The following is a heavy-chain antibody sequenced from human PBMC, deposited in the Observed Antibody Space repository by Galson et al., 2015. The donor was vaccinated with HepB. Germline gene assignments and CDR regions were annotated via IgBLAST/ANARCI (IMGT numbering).Heavy chain of an antibody. CDR1: GGTFSSYA. D-gene: IGHD1-26*01. CDR3: ARDLGGSYSLPTFDI. J-gene: IGHJ3*02. Sequence: SVKVSCKASGGTFSSYAISWVRQAPGQGLEWMGGNVPIFGTANYAQKFQGRVTITADESTSTAYMELSSLRSEDTAVYYCARDLGGSYSLPTFDIWGQGTMVTVSS. V-gene: IGHV1-69*13. CDR2: NVPIFGTA.